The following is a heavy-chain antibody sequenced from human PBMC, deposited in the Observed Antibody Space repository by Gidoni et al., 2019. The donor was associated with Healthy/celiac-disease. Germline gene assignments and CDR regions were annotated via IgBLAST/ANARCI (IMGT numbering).Heavy chain of an antibody. CDR2: IKSKTDGGTT. Sequence: EVQLVASGGGLVKPGGSLRLSCAASGFTFSNAWMSWVRQAPGKGLEWVGRIKSKTDGGTTDYAAPVKGRVTISRDDSKNTLYLQMNSLKTEDTAVYYCTTAQSSSWYDESFDYWGQGTLVTVSS. J-gene: IGHJ4*02. V-gene: IGHV3-15*01. D-gene: IGHD6-13*01. CDR1: GFTFSNAW. CDR3: TTAQSSSWYDESFDY.